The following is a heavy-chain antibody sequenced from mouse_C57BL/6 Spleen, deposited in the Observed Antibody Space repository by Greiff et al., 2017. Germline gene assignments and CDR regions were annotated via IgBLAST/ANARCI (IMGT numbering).Heavy chain of an antibody. V-gene: IGHV1-59*01. D-gene: IGHD2-5*01. Sequence: VQLQQPGAELVRPGTSVTLSCKASGYTFTSYWMHWVKQRPGQGLEWIGVIDPSDSYTNYNQKFKGKATLTVDTSSSTAYMQLSSLTAEDSAVYYSARNSKHLAYWGQGTLVTVSA. J-gene: IGHJ3*01. CDR3: ARNSKHLAY. CDR1: GYTFTSYW. CDR2: IDPSDSYT.